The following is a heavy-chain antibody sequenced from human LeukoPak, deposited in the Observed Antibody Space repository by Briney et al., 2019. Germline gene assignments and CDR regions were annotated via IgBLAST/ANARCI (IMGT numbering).Heavy chain of an antibody. CDR1: GGTFSSYA. V-gene: IGHV1-69*06. CDR3: AKSRELSLYYFDY. CDR2: IIPILGTA. Sequence: SVKVCCKASGGTFSSYAISWVRQAPGQGLEWMGGIIPILGTANYAQKFQGRVTITADKSTSTAYMELSSLRSEDTAVYYCAKSRELSLYYFDYWGQGTLVTVSS. D-gene: IGHD3-16*02. J-gene: IGHJ4*02.